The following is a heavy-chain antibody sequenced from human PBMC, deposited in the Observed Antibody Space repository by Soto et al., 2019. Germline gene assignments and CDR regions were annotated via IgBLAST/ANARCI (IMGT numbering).Heavy chain of an antibody. CDR3: ASHSGSSPEGRYYYGVDV. J-gene: IGHJ6*02. Sequence: QVQLVQSGAEVKKPGSSVKVSCKASGGTFSSYAISWVRQAPGQGLEWMGGIIPIFGTADYAQKFQGRVTITADESTSKAYMELSSLRSEDTAVYYCASHSGSSPEGRYYYGVDVWGQGTTVTVSS. CDR1: GGTFSSYA. CDR2: IIPIFGTA. V-gene: IGHV1-69*12. D-gene: IGHD1-26*01.